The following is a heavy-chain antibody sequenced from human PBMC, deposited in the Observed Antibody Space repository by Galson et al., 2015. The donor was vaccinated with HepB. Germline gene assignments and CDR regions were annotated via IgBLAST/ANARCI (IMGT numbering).Heavy chain of an antibody. CDR2: IWYDGSNK. D-gene: IGHD6-13*01. CDR1: GFTFSSYG. CDR3: ARDREESSSWYAYVYYYYGMDV. V-gene: IGHV3-33*01. Sequence: SLRLSCAASGFTFSSYGMHWVRQAPGKGLEWVAVIWYDGSNKYYADSVKGRFTISRDNSKNTLYLQMNSLRAEDTAVYYCARDREESSSWYAYVYYYYGMDVWGQGTTVTVSS. J-gene: IGHJ6*02.